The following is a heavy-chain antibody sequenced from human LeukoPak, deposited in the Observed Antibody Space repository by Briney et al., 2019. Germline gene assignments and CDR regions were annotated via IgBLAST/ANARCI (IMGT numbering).Heavy chain of an antibody. J-gene: IGHJ4*02. CDR3: ARVGVRPL. D-gene: IGHD1-26*01. V-gene: IGHV3-74*01. Sequence: GGSLRLSCAAAEFIFSSYWMHWVRLAPGKLLVWVSRINSDGSSTSYADSVKGRFTISRDNAKNTLYLQMNSLRAEDTAVYYCARVGVRPLWGQGTLVTVSS. CDR1: EFIFSSYW. CDR2: INSDGSST.